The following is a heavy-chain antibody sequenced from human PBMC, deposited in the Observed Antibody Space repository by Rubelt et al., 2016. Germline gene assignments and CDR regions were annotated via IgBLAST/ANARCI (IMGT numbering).Heavy chain of an antibody. CDR2: ISAYNGNT. CDR1: GYTFTTYG. V-gene: IGHV1-18*01. CDR3: AREAYSGRYPLIDY. Sequence: QVQLVQSGAEVKKPGASVKVSCKASGYTFTTYGINWVRQAPGQGLEWMGWISAYNGNTNHAQTVQGRVTMTTDTSTSTAYMELRSLRSDDTAVYYCAREAYSGRYPLIDYWGQGTLVTVSS. J-gene: IGHJ4*02. D-gene: IGHD1-26*01.